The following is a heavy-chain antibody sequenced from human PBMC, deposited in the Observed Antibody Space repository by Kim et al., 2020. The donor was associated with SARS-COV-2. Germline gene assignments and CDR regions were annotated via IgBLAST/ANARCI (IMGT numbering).Heavy chain of an antibody. V-gene: IGHV3-30*04. Sequence: GGSLRLSCAASGFTFSSYAMHWVRQAPGKGLEWVAVITNDGSNKYYADSVKGRFTISRDNSKNTLYLQMNSLRAEDTAVYYCARDTGYYEILTGYLHPISYYDFFGMDVWGQGTTVTVSS. CDR3: ARDTGYYEILTGYLHPISYYDFFGMDV. CDR2: ITNDGSNK. CDR1: GFTFSSYA. D-gene: IGHD3-9*01. J-gene: IGHJ6*02.